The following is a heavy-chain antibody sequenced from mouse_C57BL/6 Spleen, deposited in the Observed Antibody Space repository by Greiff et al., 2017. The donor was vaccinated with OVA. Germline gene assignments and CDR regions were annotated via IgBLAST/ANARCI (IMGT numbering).Heavy chain of an antibody. CDR3: ARSDGYYGYFDY. V-gene: IGHV1-82*01. Sequence: QVQLQQSGPELVKPGASVKISCKASGYAFSSSWMNWVKQRPGKGLEWIGRIYPGDGDTNYNGKFKGKATLTADKSSSTAYMQLSSLTSEDSAVYFCARSDGYYGYFDYWGQGTTRTVSS. CDR1: GYAFSSSW. D-gene: IGHD2-3*01. J-gene: IGHJ2*01. CDR2: IYPGDGDT.